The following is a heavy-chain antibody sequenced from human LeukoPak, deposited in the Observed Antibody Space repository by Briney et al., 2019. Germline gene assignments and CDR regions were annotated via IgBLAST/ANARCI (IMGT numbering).Heavy chain of an antibody. CDR1: GGSFSGYY. CDR3: ARGTTGGSLWLDP. J-gene: IGHJ5*02. Sequence: SETLSLTCAVYGGSFSGYYWSWIRQPPGKGLEWIGEINHSGSTNYNPSLKSRVTISVDTSKNQFSLKLSSVTAADTAVYYCARGTTGGSLWLDPWGQGTLVTVSS. V-gene: IGHV4-34*01. CDR2: INHSGST. D-gene: IGHD4-23*01.